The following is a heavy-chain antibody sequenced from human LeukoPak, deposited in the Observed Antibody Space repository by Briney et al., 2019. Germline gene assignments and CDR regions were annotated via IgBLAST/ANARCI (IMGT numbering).Heavy chain of an antibody. CDR1: GGSISSSSYY. J-gene: IGHJ4*02. CDR2: IYYSGST. CDR3: ARRPLKTYYFDY. D-gene: IGHD2-8*01. Sequence: SETLSLTCTVSGGSISSSSYYWGWIRQPPGKGLEWIGSIYYSGSTYYNPSLKSRVTISVDTSKNQFSLKLSSVTAADTAVYYCARRPLKTYYFDYWGQGTLVTVSS. V-gene: IGHV4-39*01.